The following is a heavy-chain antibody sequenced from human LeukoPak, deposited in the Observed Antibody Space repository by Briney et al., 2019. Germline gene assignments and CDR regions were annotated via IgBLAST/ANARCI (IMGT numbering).Heavy chain of an antibody. Sequence: GGSLRLSCAASGFTLSSHWMGWIRQAPGKGLEWVANIRQDGGETYYVNSVKGRFTISRDNAKNSLYLQMNSLRVEETALYYCARWRQSSTWYWLDPWGQGTLVTVSP. V-gene: IGHV3-7*01. CDR2: IRQDGGET. D-gene: IGHD6-13*01. CDR1: GFTLSSHW. J-gene: IGHJ5*02. CDR3: ARWRQSSTWYWLDP.